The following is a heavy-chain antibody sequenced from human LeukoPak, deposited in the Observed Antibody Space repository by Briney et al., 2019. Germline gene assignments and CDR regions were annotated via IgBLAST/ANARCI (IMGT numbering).Heavy chain of an antibody. J-gene: IGHJ3*02. CDR2: IWYDGSNK. CDR1: GFTFSSYG. D-gene: IGHD3-22*01. V-gene: IGHV3-33*01. Sequence: PGGSLRLSCAASGFTFSSYGMHWVRQAPGKGLEWVAVIWYDGSNKYYADSVKGRFTISRDNSKNTLYLQMNSLRAEDTAVYYCARGDYYDSSGYPIDIWGQGTMVTVSS. CDR3: ARGDYYDSSGYPIDI.